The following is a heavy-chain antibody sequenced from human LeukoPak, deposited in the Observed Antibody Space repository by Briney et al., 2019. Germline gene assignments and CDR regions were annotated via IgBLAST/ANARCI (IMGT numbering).Heavy chain of an antibody. J-gene: IGHJ3*02. D-gene: IGHD2-15*01. CDR1: RGSVTSYY. CDR2: IYYSGST. CDR3: ARDPREVVAYDAFDI. V-gene: IGHV4-59*02. Sequence: ASETLSLTCTVSRGSVTSYYWSWIRQPPGKGLEWIGSIYYSGSTYYNPSLKSRVTISVDTSKNQFSLKLSSVTAADTAVYYCARDPREVVAYDAFDIWGQGTMVTVSS.